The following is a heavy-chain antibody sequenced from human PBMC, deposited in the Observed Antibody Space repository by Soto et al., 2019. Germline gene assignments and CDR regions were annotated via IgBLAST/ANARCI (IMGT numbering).Heavy chain of an antibody. V-gene: IGHV1-2*02. CDR3: ARPPGYISDWYYFDL. CDR1: GYNFIDFH. J-gene: IGHJ4*02. Sequence: QVQLVQSGAEVKKPGASVKVSCEASGYNFIDFHIHWVRQAPGQGFEWMGRISPKSGGTNDAQKFEGRVTMTWDTSLNTAYMELSSLKSDDTAVYYCARPPGYISDWYYFDLWGQGTRVTVSS. D-gene: IGHD3-9*01. CDR2: ISPKSGGT.